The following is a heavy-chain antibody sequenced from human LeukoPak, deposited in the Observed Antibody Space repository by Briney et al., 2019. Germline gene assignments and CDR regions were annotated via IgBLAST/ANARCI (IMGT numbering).Heavy chain of an antibody. CDR3: ARKGGRYCGSGSYSSNWFDP. J-gene: IGHJ5*02. D-gene: IGHD3-10*01. CDR2: INHSGST. Sequence: SETLSLTCAVYGGSFSGYYWSWIRQPPGKGLEWIGEINHSGSTSYNPSLKSRVTISVDTSKNQFSLKLSSVTAADTAVYYCARKGGRYCGSGSYSSNWFDPWGQGTLVTVSS. V-gene: IGHV4-34*01. CDR1: GGSFSGYY.